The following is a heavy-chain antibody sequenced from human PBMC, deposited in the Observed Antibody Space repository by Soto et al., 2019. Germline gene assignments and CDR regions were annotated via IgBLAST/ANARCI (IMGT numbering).Heavy chain of an antibody. V-gene: IGHV4-34*01. J-gene: IGHJ6*02. CDR2: INHSGST. D-gene: IGHD3-10*01. CDR3: ARGFDYYGSGTELSVFMEV. CDR1: GGSFSGYY. Sequence: SETLSLTCAVYGGSFSGYYWSWIRQPPGKGLEWIGEINHSGSTNYNPSLKSRVTISVDTSKNQFSLKLSSVTAADTAVYYCARGFDYYGSGTELSVFMEVWGQGTTVTVSS.